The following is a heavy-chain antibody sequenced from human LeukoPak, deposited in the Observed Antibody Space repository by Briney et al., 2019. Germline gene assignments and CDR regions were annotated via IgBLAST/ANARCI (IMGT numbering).Heavy chain of an antibody. J-gene: IGHJ5*02. CDR2: INLRGGST. V-gene: IGHV1-46*01. CDR3: ARGQGYCSSTSCYAEWFDP. Sequence: ASVKVSCKASGYTFTIYYMHWVRQAPGQGLEWVGIINLRGGSTSYAQKFQGRVTMTRDTSTSTVYMEPSSLRSEDTAVYYCARGQGYCSSTSCYAEWFDPWGQGTLVTVSS. CDR1: GYTFTIYY. D-gene: IGHD2-2*01.